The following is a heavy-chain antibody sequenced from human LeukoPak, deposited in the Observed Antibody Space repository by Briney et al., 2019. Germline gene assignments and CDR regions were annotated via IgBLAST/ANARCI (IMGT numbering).Heavy chain of an antibody. Sequence: GGSLRLSCAASGFTFSSYAMSWVRQAPGKGLEWVSAISGSGGSTYYADSVKGRFTISRDNSKSTLYLQMNSLRAEDTAVYYCAKDFHDSSGYYDAADYWGQGTLVTVSS. V-gene: IGHV3-23*01. CDR1: GFTFSSYA. CDR2: ISGSGGST. D-gene: IGHD3-22*01. J-gene: IGHJ4*02. CDR3: AKDFHDSSGYYDAADY.